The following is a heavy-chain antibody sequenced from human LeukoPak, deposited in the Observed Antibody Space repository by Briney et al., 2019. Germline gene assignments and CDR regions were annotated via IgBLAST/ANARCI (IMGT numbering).Heavy chain of an antibody. Sequence: PSETLSLTCTVSGYSIRSAYYWGWIRQPPGKGLEWIGTIYQSGSTSYNPSLKSRVTISVDTSKNQFSLKLSFVTAADTAVYYCARGSGYYYGSGIRSGWFDPWGQGTLVTVSS. CDR3: ARGSGYYYGSGIRSGWFDP. CDR2: IYQSGST. D-gene: IGHD3-10*01. V-gene: IGHV4-38-2*02. CDR1: GYSIRSAYY. J-gene: IGHJ5*02.